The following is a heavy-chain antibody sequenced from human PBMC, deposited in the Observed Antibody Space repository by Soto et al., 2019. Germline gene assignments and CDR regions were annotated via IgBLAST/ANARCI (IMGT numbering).Heavy chain of an antibody. V-gene: IGHV1-3*01. CDR1: GYTFTIYP. Sequence: GASVKVSCKASGYTFTIYPIHWVRQAPGQRLEWMGWIIAANGNTKYSQKFQGRVTITRDTSASTAYMELISLRSEDTAVYYCARDVRYCSSTTCPRPGLDVWGQGTKVTVSS. D-gene: IGHD2-2*01. CDR2: IIAANGNT. CDR3: ARDVRYCSSTTCPRPGLDV. J-gene: IGHJ3*01.